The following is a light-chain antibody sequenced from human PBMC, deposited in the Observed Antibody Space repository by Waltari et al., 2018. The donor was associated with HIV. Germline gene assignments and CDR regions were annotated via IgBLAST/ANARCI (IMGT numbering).Light chain of an antibody. CDR2: GAS. CDR1: QSINSYS. CDR3: QQYGGSPPRLT. Sequence: EIVLTQSPGTLSLSPGESATLSCRASQSINSYSFGWYQHRPGRPPRLLIYGASNRATGIPDRFSASVSGTDFSLTIRSLEPEDFAVYYCQQYGGSPPRLTFGPGTKVDIK. V-gene: IGKV3-20*01. J-gene: IGKJ3*01.